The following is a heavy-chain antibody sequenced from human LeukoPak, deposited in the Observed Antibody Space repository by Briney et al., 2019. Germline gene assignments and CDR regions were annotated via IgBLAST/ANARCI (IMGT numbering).Heavy chain of an antibody. Sequence: GGSLRLSCVASEFTFSSFWMSWVRQAPGKGLEWVANIKQDGSEKYYVDSVKGRFTISRDNARNSVYLQMNSLRAEDTAVYYCARENWGSSDYWGQGTLVTVSS. CDR2: IKQDGSEK. J-gene: IGHJ4*02. D-gene: IGHD3-16*01. CDR1: EFTFSSFW. V-gene: IGHV3-7*03. CDR3: ARENWGSSDY.